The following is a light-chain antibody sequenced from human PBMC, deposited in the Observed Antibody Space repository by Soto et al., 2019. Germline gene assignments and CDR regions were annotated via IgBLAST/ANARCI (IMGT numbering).Light chain of an antibody. Sequence: QSALTQPASVSGSPGQSITFSCTGTSSDIGGYNYVSWYQQHPGKAPKLIISEVSNRPSGVSNRFSGSKSGNTASLTISGLQAEDEADYYCSSYTRSTTLVFGGGTQLTVL. V-gene: IGLV2-14*01. J-gene: IGLJ7*01. CDR3: SSYTRSTTLV. CDR1: SSDIGGYNY. CDR2: EVS.